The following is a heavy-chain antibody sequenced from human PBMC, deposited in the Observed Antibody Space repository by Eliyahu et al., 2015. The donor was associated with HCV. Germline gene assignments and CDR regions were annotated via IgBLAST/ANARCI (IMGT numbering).Heavy chain of an antibody. V-gene: IGHV3-15*01. D-gene: IGHD2-21*02. CDR1: GFTFSNAW. Sequence: EVQLVESGGGLVKPGGSLRLSCAASGFTFSNAWMSWVRQAPGKGLEWFGRIKSKTDGGTTDYAAPVKGRFTISRDDSKNTLYLQMNSLKTEDTAVYYCTTSLIVVVTAKPSRRDYWGQGTLVTVSS. CDR3: TTSLIVVVTAKPSRRDY. J-gene: IGHJ4*02. CDR2: IKSKTDGGTT.